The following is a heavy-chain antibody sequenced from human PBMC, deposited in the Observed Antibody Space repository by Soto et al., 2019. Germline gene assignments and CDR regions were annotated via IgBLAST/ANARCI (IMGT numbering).Heavy chain of an antibody. CDR1: GGSFSGYY. V-gene: IGHV4-34*01. D-gene: IGHD3-10*01. CDR2: INHSGST. J-gene: IGHJ4*02. CDR3: ARGRRRITMVRGVIPFDY. Sequence: SETLSLTCAVYGGSFSGYYWSWIRQPPGKGLEWIGEINHSGSTNYNPSLKSRVTISVDTSKNQFSLKLSSVTAADTAVYYCARGRRRITMVRGVIPFDYWGQGTLVTVSS.